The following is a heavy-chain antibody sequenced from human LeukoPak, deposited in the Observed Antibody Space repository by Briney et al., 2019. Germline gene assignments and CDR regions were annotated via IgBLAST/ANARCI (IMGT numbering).Heavy chain of an antibody. CDR2: IYYSGST. Sequence: PSETLSLTCTVSGGSISSSSYYWGWIRQPPGKGLEWLGSIYYSGSTYYNPSLKSRVTISVDTSKNQFSLKLSSVTAADTAVYYCARLTTHYYDSSGYEFDYWGQGTLVTVSS. D-gene: IGHD3-22*01. CDR1: GGSISSSSYY. J-gene: IGHJ4*02. V-gene: IGHV4-39*07. CDR3: ARLTTHYYDSSGYEFDY.